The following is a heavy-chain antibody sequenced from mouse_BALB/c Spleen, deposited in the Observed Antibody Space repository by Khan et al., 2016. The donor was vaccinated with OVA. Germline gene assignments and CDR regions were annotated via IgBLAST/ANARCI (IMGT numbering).Heavy chain of an antibody. CDR3: ARWGGNYKYNYALDY. V-gene: IGHV1-76*01. Sequence: QVQLQQSGAELARPGASVKLSCKTSGYTFTDYYINWVKQRTGQGLEWIGGIYPGTGNTYYNEKFKGKATMTADKSSSTVYMQLSSLTSEDSAVYFCARWGGNYKYNYALDYWGQGTSVTVSS. CDR1: GYTFTDYY. D-gene: IGHD2-1*01. J-gene: IGHJ4*01. CDR2: IYPGTGNT.